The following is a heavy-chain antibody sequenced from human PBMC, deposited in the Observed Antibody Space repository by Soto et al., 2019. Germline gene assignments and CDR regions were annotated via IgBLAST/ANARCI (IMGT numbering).Heavy chain of an antibody. D-gene: IGHD1-20*01. V-gene: IGHV1-24*01. CDR3: ATVTVYPKNYYYYYGMDV. CDR1: GYTLTELS. J-gene: IGHJ6*02. Sequence: ASVKVSCKVSGYTLTELSMHWVRQVPGKGLEWMGGFDPEDGETIYAQKFQGRVTMTEDTSTDTAYMELSSLRSEDTAVYYCATVTVYPKNYYYYYGMDVWGQGTTVTVSS. CDR2: FDPEDGET.